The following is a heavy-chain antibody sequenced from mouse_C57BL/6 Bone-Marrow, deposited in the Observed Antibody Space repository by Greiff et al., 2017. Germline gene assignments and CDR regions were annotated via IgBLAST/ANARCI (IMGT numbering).Heavy chain of an antibody. Sequence: VQLQQSGPELVKPGASVKISCKASGYAFSSSWMNWVKQRPGKGLEWIGRIYPGDGDTNYNGKFKGKATLTADKSSSTAYMQFSSLTSEDSAVYFCARGWLLRGWGQGTTLTVSS. CDR1: GYAFSSSW. J-gene: IGHJ2*01. D-gene: IGHD2-3*01. CDR2: IYPGDGDT. V-gene: IGHV1-82*01. CDR3: ARGWLLRG.